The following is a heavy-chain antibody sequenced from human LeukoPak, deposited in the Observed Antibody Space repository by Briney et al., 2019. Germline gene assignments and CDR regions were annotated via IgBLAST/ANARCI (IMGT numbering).Heavy chain of an antibody. V-gene: IGHV3-20*04. CDR3: ARDRNGGNTYYFDY. CDR1: GFTFNNYA. D-gene: IGHD4-23*01. CDR2: INWNGGST. J-gene: IGHJ4*02. Sequence: PGGSLRLSCAASGFTFNNYAMSWVRQAPGKGLEWVSGINWNGGSTGYADSVKGRFTISRDNAKNSLYLQMNSLRAEDTALYYCARDRNGGNTYYFDYWGQGTLVTVSS.